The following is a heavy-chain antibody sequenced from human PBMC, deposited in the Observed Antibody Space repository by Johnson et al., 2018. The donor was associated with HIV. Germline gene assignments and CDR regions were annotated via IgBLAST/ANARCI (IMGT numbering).Heavy chain of an antibody. J-gene: IGHJ3*02. CDR1: GFTFDDYG. Sequence: VQLLESGGGVVRPGGSLRLSCAVSGFTFDDYGMNWVRQAPGKGLEWVSGLNWNGGYAAYADSVKGRFTISRDNAKNSLYLHMNRLRADDTGVYYCVRGGMYRRDDAFDIWGQGTMVTVSS. CDR2: LNWNGGYA. D-gene: IGHD1-14*01. V-gene: IGHV3-20*04. CDR3: VRGGMYRRDDAFDI.